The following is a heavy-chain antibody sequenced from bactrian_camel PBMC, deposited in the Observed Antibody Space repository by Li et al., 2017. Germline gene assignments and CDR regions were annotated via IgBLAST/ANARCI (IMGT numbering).Heavy chain of an antibody. V-gene: IGHV3S6*01. J-gene: IGHJ4*01. D-gene: IGHD5*01. Sequence: HVQLVESGGGSVQAGGSLRLSCAASGYTAKTCSWNWYRQAPGKERFLVSSILSDGTTVYPDSVKGRFTMSRDNAKNMLYLQMNSLKPEDTAIYVCARGLTRGTDSLRVGSYKYWGQGTQVTVS. CDR3: ARGLTRGTDSLRVGSYKY. CDR1: GYTAKTCS. CDR2: ILSDGTT.